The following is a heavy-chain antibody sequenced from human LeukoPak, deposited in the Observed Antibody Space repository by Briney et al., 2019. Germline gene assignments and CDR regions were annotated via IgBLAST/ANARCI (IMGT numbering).Heavy chain of an antibody. CDR3: ARDSYYGSASYYFDY. Sequence: SVKVSCKASGGTFSSYAISWVRQAPGQGLEWMGGIIPIFGTANYAQKFQGRVTMTRDMSTSTVYMELSSLRSEDTAVYYCARDSYYGSASYYFDYWGQGTLVTVSS. J-gene: IGHJ4*02. V-gene: IGHV1-69*05. D-gene: IGHD3-10*01. CDR1: GGTFSSYA. CDR2: IIPIFGTA.